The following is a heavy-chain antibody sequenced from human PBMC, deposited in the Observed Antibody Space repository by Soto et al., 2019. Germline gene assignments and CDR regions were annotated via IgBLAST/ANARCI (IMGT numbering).Heavy chain of an antibody. Sequence: GGSLRLSCAASVFTFSNYGMHWVRQAPGKGLEWVAVISHDGTDKNYADSVKGRFTISRDNSKNMLYLQMDSLRPEDTAVYSCAKDRTYGARHWFDPWGQGTLVTVSS. J-gene: IGHJ5*02. V-gene: IGHV3-30*18. CDR2: ISHDGTDK. CDR3: AKDRTYGARHWFDP. D-gene: IGHD4-17*01. CDR1: VFTFSNYG.